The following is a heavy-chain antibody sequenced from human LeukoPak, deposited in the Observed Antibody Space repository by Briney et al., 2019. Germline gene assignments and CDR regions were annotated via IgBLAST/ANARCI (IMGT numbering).Heavy chain of an antibody. CDR3: ARDELLWFGEYYFDY. Sequence: GASGKVSCKASGYTFTSYGISWVRQAPGQGLEWMGWISAYNGNTNYAQKLQGRVTMTTDTSTSSAYMELRSLRSDDTAVYYCARDELLWFGEYYFDYWGQGTLVTVSS. D-gene: IGHD3-10*01. V-gene: IGHV1-18*01. CDR2: ISAYNGNT. J-gene: IGHJ4*02. CDR1: GYTFTSYG.